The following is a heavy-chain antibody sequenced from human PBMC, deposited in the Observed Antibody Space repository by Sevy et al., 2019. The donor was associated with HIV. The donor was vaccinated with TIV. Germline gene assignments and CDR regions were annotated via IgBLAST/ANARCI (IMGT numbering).Heavy chain of an antibody. CDR1: GYTFTSYG. D-gene: IGHD3-22*01. Sequence: ASVKVSCKASGYTFTSYGISWVRQAPGQGLEWMGWISAYNGNTNYAQKLQGRVTMTTDTSTSTAYMELRSLGSDDTAVYYCARQTTNYYDSSGYLGVWGQGTTVTVSS. J-gene: IGHJ6*02. CDR3: ARQTTNYYDSSGYLGV. V-gene: IGHV1-18*01. CDR2: ISAYNGNT.